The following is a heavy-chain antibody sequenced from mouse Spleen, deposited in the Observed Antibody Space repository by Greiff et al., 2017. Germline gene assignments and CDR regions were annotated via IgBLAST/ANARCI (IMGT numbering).Heavy chain of an antibody. Sequence: DVKLVESVAELVRPGASVKLSCTASGSNIKNTYMHWVKQRPEQGLEWIGRIDPANGNTKYAPKFQGKATITADTSSNTAYLQLSSLTSEDTAIYYCAEIYDGYYVGPWFAYWGQGTLVTVSA. CDR2: IDPANGNT. D-gene: IGHD2-3*01. CDR1: GSNIKNTY. J-gene: IGHJ3*01. V-gene: IGHV14-3*01. CDR3: AEIYDGYYVGPWFAY.